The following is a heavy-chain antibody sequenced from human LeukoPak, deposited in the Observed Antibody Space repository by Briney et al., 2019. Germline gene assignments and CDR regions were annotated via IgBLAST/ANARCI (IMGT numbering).Heavy chain of an antibody. D-gene: IGHD5-12*01. V-gene: IGHV3-23*01. CDR1: GFTFSIYA. J-gene: IGHJ4*02. CDR2: ISGNGGHI. CDR3: ARYGGPVTD. Sequence: PGGSLRLSCAASGFTFSIYAMIWVPQAPGKGLEWVSVISGNGGHIDYADSVKGRFTISRDDPKNTLYLQMSSLRAEDTAVYYCARYGGPVTDWGQGTLVIVSS.